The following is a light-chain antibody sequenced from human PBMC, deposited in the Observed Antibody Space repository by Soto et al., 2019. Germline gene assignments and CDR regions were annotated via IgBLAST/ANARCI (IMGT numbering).Light chain of an antibody. J-gene: IGKJ3*01. CDR2: WAS. Sequence: DIVMTQSPASLAVSLGERATIHCRSSQTLLYTSNNRNYLAWYQHKSGQPPKMIIFWASTRESGVPDRFSGSGSGTDFTLTINNLQPEDVAVYYCQQDCSSPLFTFGPGTRVDIK. CDR3: QQDCSSPLFT. V-gene: IGKV4-1*01. CDR1: QTLLYTSNNRNY.